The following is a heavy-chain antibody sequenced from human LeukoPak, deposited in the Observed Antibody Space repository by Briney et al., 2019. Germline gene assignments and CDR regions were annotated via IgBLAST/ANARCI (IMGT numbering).Heavy chain of an antibody. CDR1: GGSISSYY. D-gene: IGHD2-2*01. CDR2: IYNTGST. J-gene: IGHJ4*02. V-gene: IGHV4-59*01. Sequence: SETLSLTCTVSGGSISSYYWNWIRQPRGKGLEWIGYIYNTGSTNYNPSLKSRVTILLDTPKNQFSLKLSSVTAADTAVYYCARGTRTSCFNWGQGTLVTVS. CDR3: ARGTRTSCFN.